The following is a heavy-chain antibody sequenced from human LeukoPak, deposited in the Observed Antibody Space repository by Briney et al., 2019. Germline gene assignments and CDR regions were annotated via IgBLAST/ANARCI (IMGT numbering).Heavy chain of an antibody. Sequence: GGSLRLSCAASGFTVSNTFMSWVRQAPGKGLEWVSDIYSGDITYYAESVKGRFTISRDNSKNTLFLQMKSLRAEDTAVYYCARVCSGDTCRPYFFDFWGQGTLVTVSS. CDR3: ARVCSGDTCRPYFFDF. CDR1: GFTVSNTF. V-gene: IGHV3-53*01. CDR2: IYSGDIT. J-gene: IGHJ4*02. D-gene: IGHD2-15*01.